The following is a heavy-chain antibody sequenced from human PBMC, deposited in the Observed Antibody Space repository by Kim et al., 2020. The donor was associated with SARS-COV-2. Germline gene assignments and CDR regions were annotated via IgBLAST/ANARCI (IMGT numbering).Heavy chain of an antibody. J-gene: IGHJ5*02. CDR2: IYYSGST. V-gene: IGHV4-39*01. Sequence: SETLSLTCTVSGGSISSSSYYWGWIRQPPGKGLEWIGSIYYSGSTYYNPSLKSRVTISVDTSKNQLSLKLSSVTAADTAVYYCARRIQTTVKNRWFDPWGQGSLVTVSS. CDR1: GGSISSSSYY. CDR3: ARRIQTTVKNRWFDP. D-gene: IGHD4-17*01.